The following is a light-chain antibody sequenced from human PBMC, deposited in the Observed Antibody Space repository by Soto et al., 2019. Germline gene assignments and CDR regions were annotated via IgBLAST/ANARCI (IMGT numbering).Light chain of an antibody. J-gene: IGLJ2*01. CDR1: SGSVSTSYY. CDR2: STN. Sequence: QTVVTQEPSFSVSPGRTVTLTCGLSSGSVSTSYYPSWYQQTPGQAPRTLIYSTNTRSSGVPDRFSGYILGNKAALTITGAQADDESDYYCVLYMGSGICVFGGGTKLTVL. CDR3: VLYMGSGICV. V-gene: IGLV8-61*01.